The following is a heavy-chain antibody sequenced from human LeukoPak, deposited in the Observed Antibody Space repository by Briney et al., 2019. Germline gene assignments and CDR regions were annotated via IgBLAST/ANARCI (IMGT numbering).Heavy chain of an antibody. V-gene: IGHV3-23*01. D-gene: IGHD3-22*01. CDR2: ISGSGGST. CDR1: GFTFSSYA. CDR3: AKEGHYYDSSGYFDY. J-gene: IGHJ4*02. Sequence: GRSLRLSCAASGFTFSSYAMSWVRQAPGKGVEWGSAISGSGGSTYYADSVKGRFTISRDNSKTTLYLQMNSLRAEDTAVYYCAKEGHYYDSSGYFDYWGQGTLVTVSS.